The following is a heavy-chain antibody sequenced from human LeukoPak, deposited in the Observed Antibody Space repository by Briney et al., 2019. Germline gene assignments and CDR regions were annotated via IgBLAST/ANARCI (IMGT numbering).Heavy chain of an antibody. CDR1: GGSISSYY. J-gene: IGHJ4*02. CDR2: IYYSGST. D-gene: IGHD3-3*01. Sequence: NPSETLSLTCTVSGGSISSYYWSWIRQPPGKGLEWIGYIYYSGSTNYNPSLKSRVTISVDTSKNQFSLKLSSVTAADTAVYYCASLRLRLGYNWGQGTLVTVSS. V-gene: IGHV4-59*01. CDR3: ASLRLRLGYN.